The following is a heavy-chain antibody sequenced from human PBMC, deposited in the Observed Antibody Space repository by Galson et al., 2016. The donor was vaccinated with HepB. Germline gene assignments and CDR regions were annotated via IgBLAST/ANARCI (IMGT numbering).Heavy chain of an antibody. CDR3: ARNIVGATTGYDC. J-gene: IGHJ4*02. V-gene: IGHV1-18*01. CDR1: GYRFSRYD. CDR2: IRTDGGKT. Sequence: SVKVSCKASGYRFSRYDITWVRKAPGQGLEWVGWIRTDGGKTNYGQKVEGRVTMTTYTSTTKAYMELRSLRSDDTALYYCARNIVGATTGYDCWGQGTLVTVSS. D-gene: IGHD1-26*01.